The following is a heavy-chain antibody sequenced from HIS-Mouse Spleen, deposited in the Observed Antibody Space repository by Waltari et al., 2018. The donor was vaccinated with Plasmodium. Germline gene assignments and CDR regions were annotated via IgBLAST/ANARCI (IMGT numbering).Heavy chain of an antibody. D-gene: IGHD6-6*01. CDR3: ARAESSIAARHYYYYGMDV. Sequence: QVQLQESGPGLVKPSETLSLTCTVSGYSISSGYYWGWIRQPPGKGLEWIGSIYHSGSTYYIPSRKGRVTISVDTSKNQFSLKLSSVTAADTAVYYCARAESSIAARHYYYYGMDVWGQGTTVTVSS. CDR1: GYSISSGYY. J-gene: IGHJ6*02. CDR2: IYHSGST. V-gene: IGHV4-38-2*02.